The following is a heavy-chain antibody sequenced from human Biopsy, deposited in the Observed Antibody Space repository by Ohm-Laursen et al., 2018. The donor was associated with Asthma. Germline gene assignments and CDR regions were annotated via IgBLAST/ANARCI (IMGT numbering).Heavy chain of an antibody. Sequence: GSSVKVSCKVSGGTFSTFTITWVRQAPGQALEWMGGILPILGTSNYAQKFQGRVTITADESTRTAYMELSSLRSEDTAVYYCATPPVGSISYFDSWGQGTLVTVSS. CDR1: GGTFSTFT. CDR3: ATPPVGSISYFDS. D-gene: IGHD1-26*01. CDR2: ILPILGTS. J-gene: IGHJ4*02. V-gene: IGHV1-69*01.